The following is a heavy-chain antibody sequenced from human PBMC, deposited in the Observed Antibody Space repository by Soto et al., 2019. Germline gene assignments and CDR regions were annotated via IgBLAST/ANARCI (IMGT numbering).Heavy chain of an antibody. Sequence: PSENLSLTCTVSGGSISSYYWSWIRQPPGKGLEWIGYIYYSGSTNYNPSLKSRVTISVDTSKNQFSLKLSSVTAADTAVYYCARSEGTDRGPNWFDPRGQGILVTVSS. CDR1: GGSISSYY. V-gene: IGHV4-59*01. CDR2: IYYSGST. CDR3: ARSEGTDRGPNWFDP. D-gene: IGHD1-1*01. J-gene: IGHJ5*02.